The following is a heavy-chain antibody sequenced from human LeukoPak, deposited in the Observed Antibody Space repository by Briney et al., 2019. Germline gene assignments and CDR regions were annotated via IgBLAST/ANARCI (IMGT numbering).Heavy chain of an antibody. D-gene: IGHD1-1*01. CDR3: GRQPGRTAAFDI. J-gene: IGHJ3*02. V-gene: IGHV4-59*08. CDR2: IYYSGNT. Sequence: PSETLSLTCTVSGGSISSYYWSWIRQPPGRGRECIGYIYYSGNTNYNPALQSRVTISVDTSKNQFSLKLSSVTAADTAVYYCGRQPGRTAAFDIWGQGTMVTVSS. CDR1: GGSISSYY.